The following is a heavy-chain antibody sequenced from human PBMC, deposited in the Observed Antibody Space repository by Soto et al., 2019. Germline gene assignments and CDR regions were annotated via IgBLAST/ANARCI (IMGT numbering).Heavy chain of an antibody. CDR2: ISSDGRKE. V-gene: IGHV3-30*04. D-gene: IGHD2-8*01. CDR1: GFSFRTYA. Sequence: QEQLVESGGGVVQPGRSLRLSCAASGFSFRTYAMHWVRQAPGKGLEWVAVISSDGRKEFYVDSVKGRFTISRDNSKNTLYLQMNSPRADDTAMYYCARDNGGYWGQGTLVNVSS. J-gene: IGHJ4*02. CDR3: ARDNGGY.